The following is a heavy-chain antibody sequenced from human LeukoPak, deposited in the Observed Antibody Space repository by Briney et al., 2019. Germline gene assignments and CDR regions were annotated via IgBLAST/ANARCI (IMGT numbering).Heavy chain of an antibody. J-gene: IGHJ4*02. CDR3: ARTVGAHQIDY. D-gene: IGHD1-26*01. Sequence: SETLSLTCAVSGGSIRSYYWTWIRQPPGKGLEWIGYIYYSGSTNYNPSLKSRVTISLDTSKNQFSLKLSSVTAADTAVYYCARTVGAHQIDYWGQGTLVTVSS. CDR2: IYYSGST. CDR1: GGSIRSYY. V-gene: IGHV4-59*01.